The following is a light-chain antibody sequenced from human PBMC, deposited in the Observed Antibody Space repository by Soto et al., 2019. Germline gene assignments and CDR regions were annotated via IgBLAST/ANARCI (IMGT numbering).Light chain of an antibody. J-gene: IGKJ4*01. Sequence: EIVLTQSPGTLSLSPGERATLSCRASQSVSSYYFAWYQQKPGQAPRLLIYGASSRATGIPDRFSGSGSGTEFTLTISSLQSEDFAVYYCQQYNNWPPTTFGGGTKVDIK. CDR3: QQYNNWPPTT. CDR1: QSVSSYY. CDR2: GAS. V-gene: IGKV3-20*01.